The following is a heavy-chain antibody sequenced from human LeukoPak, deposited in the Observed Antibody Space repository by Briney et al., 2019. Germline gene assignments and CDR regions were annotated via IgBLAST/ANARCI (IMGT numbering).Heavy chain of an antibody. D-gene: IGHD4-17*01. CDR2: ISGSGGST. CDR1: GFTFSSYA. Sequence: GGSLRLSCAASGFTFSSYAMSWVRQAPGKGLEWVSAISGSGGSTYYADSVKGRFTISRDNSKNTLYLQMNSLRAEDTAVYYCARVLVAEGDDYAFGYWGQGTLVTVSS. V-gene: IGHV3-23*01. CDR3: ARVLVAEGDDYAFGY. J-gene: IGHJ4*02.